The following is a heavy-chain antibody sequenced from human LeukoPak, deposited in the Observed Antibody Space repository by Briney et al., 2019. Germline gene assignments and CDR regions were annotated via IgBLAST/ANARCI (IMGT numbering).Heavy chain of an antibody. CDR2: MNPNSGNT. J-gene: IGHJ6*03. V-gene: IGHV1-8*03. CDR1: GYTFTSYD. CDR3: ARDGGGRAYYYYYYMDV. Sequence: GASVKVSCKASGYTFTSYDINWVRQATGQGLEWMGWMNPNSGNTGYAQKFQGRVTITRNTSISTAYMELSSLRSEDTAVYYCARDGGGRAYYYYYYMDVRGKGTTVTVSS. D-gene: IGHD3-16*01.